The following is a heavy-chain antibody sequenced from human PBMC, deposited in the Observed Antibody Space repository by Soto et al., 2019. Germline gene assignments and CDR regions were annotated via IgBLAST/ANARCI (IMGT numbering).Heavy chain of an antibody. J-gene: IGHJ4*02. D-gene: IGHD6-6*01. V-gene: IGHV3-30*18. CDR1: GFTFSSYG. CDR2: ISYDGSNK. Sequence: GGSLRLSCAASGFTFSSYGMPWVRQAPGKGLEWVAVISYDGSNKYYADSVKGRFTISRDNSKNTLYLQMNSLRAEDTAVYYCAKESAARPLDYWGQGTLVTVSS. CDR3: AKESAARPLDY.